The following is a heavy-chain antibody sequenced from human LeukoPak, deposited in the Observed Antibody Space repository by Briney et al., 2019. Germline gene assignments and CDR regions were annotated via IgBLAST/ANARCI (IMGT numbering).Heavy chain of an antibody. CDR3: ANGIAVAGLFAFDI. CDR2: INAGNGNT. CDR1: GYTFTSYA. J-gene: IGHJ3*02. Sequence: ASVNVSCKASGYTFTSYAMHWVRQAPGQRLEWMGWINAGNGNTKYSQKFQGRVTITRDTSASTAYMELSSLRSEDTAVYYCANGIAVAGLFAFDIWGQGTMVTVSS. V-gene: IGHV1-3*01. D-gene: IGHD6-19*01.